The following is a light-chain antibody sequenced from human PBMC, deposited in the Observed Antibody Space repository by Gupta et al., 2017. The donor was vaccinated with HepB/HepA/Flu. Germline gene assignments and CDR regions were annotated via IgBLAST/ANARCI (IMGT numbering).Light chain of an antibody. CDR2: DAS. CDR1: QDISNY. CDR3: QQDSTLLT. V-gene: IGKV1-33*01. J-gene: IGKJ4*01. Sequence: DIQMTQSPSSLSASVGDRVTIACQASQDISNYLNWYQQKPGQAPKLMIYDASKVETGGPLRFSGRGVWKDFTFTSSSRQYEAFDQYYVQQDSTLLTFGGGTKVDIK.